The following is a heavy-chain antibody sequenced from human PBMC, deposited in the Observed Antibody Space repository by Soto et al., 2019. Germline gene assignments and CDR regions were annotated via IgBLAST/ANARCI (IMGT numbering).Heavy chain of an antibody. CDR2: IGTAGDT. J-gene: IGHJ3*02. V-gene: IGHV3-13*01. Sequence: GSLRLSCAASGFTFSSYDMHCVRQATGKGLEWVSAIGTAGDTYYPGSVKGRFTISRENAKNSLYLQMNSLRAGDTAVYYCARVGYSSGWYGFDIWGQGTMVTVSS. D-gene: IGHD6-19*01. CDR3: ARVGYSSGWYGFDI. CDR1: GFTFSSYD.